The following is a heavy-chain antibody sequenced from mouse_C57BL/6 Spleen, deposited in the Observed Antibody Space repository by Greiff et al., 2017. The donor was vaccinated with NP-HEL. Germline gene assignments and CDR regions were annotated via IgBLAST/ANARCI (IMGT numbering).Heavy chain of an antibody. CDR3: ARPPYGSSYKDWYFDV. V-gene: IGHV1-7*01. Sequence: QGQRQKAGAELAKPGASVKLSCKASGYTFTSYWMHWVKQRPGQGLEWIGYINPSSGYTKYNQKFKDKATLTADKSSSTAYMQLSSLTYEDSAVYYCARPPYGSSYKDWYFDVWGTGTTVTVSS. D-gene: IGHD1-1*01. J-gene: IGHJ1*03. CDR1: GYTFTSYW. CDR2: INPSSGYT.